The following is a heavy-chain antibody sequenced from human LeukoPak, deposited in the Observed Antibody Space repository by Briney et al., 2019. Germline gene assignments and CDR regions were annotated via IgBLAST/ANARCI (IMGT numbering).Heavy chain of an antibody. CDR2: IWFDGSEK. J-gene: IGHJ4*02. CDR1: GFTFNSYG. CDR3: ARSLRFLESFDY. Sequence: AGGSLRLSCAASGFTFNSYGMHWVRQAPGKGLEWVAVIWFDGSEKYYGDSVKGRFTISRDNSKNTLYLQMNSLRAEDTAVYYCARSLRFLESFDYWGQGTLVTVSS. D-gene: IGHD3-3*01. V-gene: IGHV3-33*01.